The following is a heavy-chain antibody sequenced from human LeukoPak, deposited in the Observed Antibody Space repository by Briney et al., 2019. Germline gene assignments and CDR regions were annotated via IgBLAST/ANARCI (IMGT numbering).Heavy chain of an antibody. J-gene: IGHJ4*02. Sequence: GASVKVSCKASGGSFSSYAISWVRQAPRQGLEWMGWINTNTGNPTYAQGFTGRCVFSLDTSVSTAYLQISSLKAEDTAVYSCARVAEYSSGWYDPFDYWGQGTLVTVSS. V-gene: IGHV7-4-1*02. CDR3: ARVAEYSSGWYDPFDY. D-gene: IGHD6-19*01. CDR1: GGSFSSYA. CDR2: INTNTGNP.